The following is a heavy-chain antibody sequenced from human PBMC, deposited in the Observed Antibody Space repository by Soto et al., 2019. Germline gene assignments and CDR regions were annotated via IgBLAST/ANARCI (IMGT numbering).Heavy chain of an antibody. V-gene: IGHV3-23*01. Sequence: GGSLRLSCAASGFTFSSYAMNWVRQAPGRGLEWVSGISGSGSNTYYADSVKGRFTISRDNSKNTLDLQMNSLRAEDTAVYYCAKPPITVFGLANSFFDYRGQGALVTVSS. CDR3: AKPPITVFGLANSFFDY. CDR2: ISGSGSNT. J-gene: IGHJ4*02. CDR1: GFTFSSYA. D-gene: IGHD3-3*01.